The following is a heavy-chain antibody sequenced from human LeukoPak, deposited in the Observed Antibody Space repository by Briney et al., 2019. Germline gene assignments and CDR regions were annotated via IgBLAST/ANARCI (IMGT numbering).Heavy chain of an antibody. V-gene: IGHV3-9*01. CDR2: ISWNSGSI. Sequence: PGGSLRLSCAASGFTFDDYAMHWVRQAPGKGLEWVSGISWNSGSIGYADSVKGRFTISRDNAKNSLYLQMNSLRAEDTAVYYCARDRPPHSGYDRWGQGTLVTVSS. CDR1: GFTFDDYA. J-gene: IGHJ4*02. D-gene: IGHD3-3*01. CDR3: ARDRPPHSGYDR.